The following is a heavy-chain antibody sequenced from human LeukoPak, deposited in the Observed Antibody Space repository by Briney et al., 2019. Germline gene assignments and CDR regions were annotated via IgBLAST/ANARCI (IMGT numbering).Heavy chain of an antibody. CDR2: IYYSGST. V-gene: IGHV4-59*01. D-gene: IGHD3-9*01. J-gene: IGHJ6*02. CDR1: GGSISNYF. Sequence: SETLSLTCTVSGGSISNYFWSWIRQPPGKGPEWIGYIYYSGSTNYNPSLKSRVTLSVDTSKNQSSLKLSSVTAADTAVYYCARAISYYYGMDVWGQGTTVTVSS. CDR3: ARAISYYYGMDV.